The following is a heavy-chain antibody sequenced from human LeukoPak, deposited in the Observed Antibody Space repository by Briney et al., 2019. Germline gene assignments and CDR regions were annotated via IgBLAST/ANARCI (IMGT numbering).Heavy chain of an antibody. V-gene: IGHV4-4*02. CDR2: IYHSGST. Sequence: SETLSLTCAVSGGSISSSNWWSWVRQPPGKGLEWIGEIYHSGSTNYYPSLKSRVTISVDKSKNQFSLKLSSVTAADTAVYYCARCIVATISPGLYFDYWGQGTLVTVSS. J-gene: IGHJ4*02. D-gene: IGHD5-12*01. CDR3: ARCIVATISPGLYFDY. CDR1: GGSISSSNW.